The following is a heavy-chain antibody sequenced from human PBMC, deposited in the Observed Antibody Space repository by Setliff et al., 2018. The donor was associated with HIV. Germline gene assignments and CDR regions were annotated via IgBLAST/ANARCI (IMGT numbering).Heavy chain of an antibody. V-gene: IGHV3-23*01. J-gene: IGHJ5*01. CDR2: ISGSGATT. CDR1: GFTFSNYA. D-gene: IGHD2-21*02. CDR3: AKGGVVVLTALQRWVVALIIIPVNECKPLQGLS. Sequence: PGGSLRLSCAASGFTFSNYAMNWVRQAPGKGLEWVSVISGSGATTYYADSVKGRFTFSGANSKNMLYLQMNSLRAEDTAVYFCAKGGVVVLTALQRWVVALIIIPVNECKPLQGLSWG.